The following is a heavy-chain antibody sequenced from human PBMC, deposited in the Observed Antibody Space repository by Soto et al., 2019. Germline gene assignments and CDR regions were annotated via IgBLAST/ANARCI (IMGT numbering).Heavy chain of an antibody. J-gene: IGHJ4*02. CDR1: GYTFTSYY. CDR2: INPSGGST. Sequence: ASVKVSCTESGYTFTSYYMHWVRQAPGQGLEWMGIINPSGGSTSYAQKFQGRVTMTRDTSTSTVYMELSSLRSEDTAVYYCARDQGIAVADYWGQGTLVTVSS. D-gene: IGHD6-19*01. CDR3: ARDQGIAVADY. V-gene: IGHV1-46*03.